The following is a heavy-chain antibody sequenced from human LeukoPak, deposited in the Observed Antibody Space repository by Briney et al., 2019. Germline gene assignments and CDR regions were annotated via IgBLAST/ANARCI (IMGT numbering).Heavy chain of an antibody. CDR2: ISGSGGST. V-gene: IGHV3-23*01. D-gene: IGHD2-8*02. Sequence: GGSLRLSCVASGFTISNSAMSWVRQAPGKGLEWVSAISGSGGSTYYADSVKGRFTISRDNSKNTLYLQMNSLRAEDTAVYYCAKETHKVVYASWGDYWGQGTLVTVSS. J-gene: IGHJ4*02. CDR1: GFTISNSA. CDR3: AKETHKVVYASWGDY.